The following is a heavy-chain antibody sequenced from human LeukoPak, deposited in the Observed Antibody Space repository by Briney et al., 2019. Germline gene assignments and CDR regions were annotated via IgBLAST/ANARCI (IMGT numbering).Heavy chain of an antibody. D-gene: IGHD6-19*01. CDR2: IIPIFGTA. Sequence: WASVKVSCKASRGTFSSYAISWVRQAPGQGLECMGGIIPIFGTANYAQKFQGRVTITADESTSTAYMELSSLRSEDTAVYYCARRAVGNSYYYSMDVWGKGTTVTVSS. V-gene: IGHV1-69*13. CDR1: RGTFSSYA. J-gene: IGHJ6*03. CDR3: ARRAVGNSYYYSMDV.